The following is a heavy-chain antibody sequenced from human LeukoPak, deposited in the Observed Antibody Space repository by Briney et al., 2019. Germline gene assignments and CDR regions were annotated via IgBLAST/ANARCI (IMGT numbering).Heavy chain of an antibody. D-gene: IGHD6-19*01. CDR1: GFTVSSNY. CDR2: IYSGGST. J-gene: IGHJ4*02. Sequence: PGGSLRLSCAASGFTVSSNYMRCVRQAPGKGLEWVSVIYSGGSTYYADSVKGRFSISRDNSKNTLYLQMNSLRAEDTAVYYCASRSGGDYWGQGTLVTVSS. CDR3: ASRSGGDY. V-gene: IGHV3-66*01.